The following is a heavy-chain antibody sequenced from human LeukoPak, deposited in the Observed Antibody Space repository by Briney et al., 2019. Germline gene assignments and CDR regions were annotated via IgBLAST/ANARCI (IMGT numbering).Heavy chain of an antibody. CDR3: ARDGRWGMKYYFDF. J-gene: IGHJ4*02. Sequence: ETLSLTCNVSGGSLSSHYWSWVRQSPEKGLEWIGQIYHTGSTHYNPSLRSRFAISVDTSKNKLFLNVKSVTAADTAVYYCARDGRWGMKYYFDFWGQGTLVIVSS. V-gene: IGHV4-59*11. D-gene: IGHD4-23*01. CDR1: GGSLSSHY. CDR2: IYHTGST.